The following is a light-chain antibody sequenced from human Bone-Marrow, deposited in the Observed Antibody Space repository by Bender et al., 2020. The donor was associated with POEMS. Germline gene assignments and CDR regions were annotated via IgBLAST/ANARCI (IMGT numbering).Light chain of an antibody. V-gene: IGLV2-14*03. CDR2: DVS. J-gene: IGLJ1*01. CDR3: SSYCSSVTTSASYV. CDR1: DSDIGGYDF. Sequence: QSALTQPASVSGSPGQSIAISCAGADSDIGGYDFVSWYQHHPGKVPKLIISDVSYRASGVSNRFSASKSANTASLTISGLQAEDEADYYCSSYCSSVTTSASYVFGSGTKVTVL.